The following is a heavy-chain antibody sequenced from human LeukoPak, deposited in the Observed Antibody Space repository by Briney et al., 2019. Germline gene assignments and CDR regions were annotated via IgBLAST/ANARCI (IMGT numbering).Heavy chain of an antibody. J-gene: IGHJ3*02. D-gene: IGHD7-27*01. V-gene: IGHV4-34*01. CDR1: GGSFSGYY. CDR3: AALRGLGIGGDAFDI. Sequence: SETLSLTCAVYGGSFSGYYWSWIRQPPGKGLEWIGEINHSGSTNYNPSLKSRVTISVDTSKNQFSLKLSSVTAADTAVYYCAALRGLGIGGDAFDIWGQGTMVTVSS. CDR2: INHSGST.